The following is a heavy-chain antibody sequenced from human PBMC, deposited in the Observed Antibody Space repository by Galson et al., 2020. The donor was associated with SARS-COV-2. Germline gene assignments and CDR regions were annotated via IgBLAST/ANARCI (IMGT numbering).Heavy chain of an antibody. CDR2: IYYSGST. J-gene: IGHJ3*02. CDR3: ARPHDYGDYDAFDI. D-gene: IGHD4-17*01. Sequence: SETLSLTCTVSGGSISSSSYYWGWIRQPPGKGLEWIGSIYYSGSTYYNPSLKSRVTISVDTSKNQFSLKLSSVTAADTAVYYCARPHDYGDYDAFDIWGQGTMVTVSS. V-gene: IGHV4-39*01. CDR1: GGSISSSSYY.